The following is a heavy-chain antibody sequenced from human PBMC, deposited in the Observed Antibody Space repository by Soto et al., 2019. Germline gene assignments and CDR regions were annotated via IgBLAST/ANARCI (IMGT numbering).Heavy chain of an antibody. V-gene: IGHV1-18*01. CDR2: ISFYNGKT. CDR3: ARAGSVDDAFDI. CDR1: GDTFNRCG. D-gene: IGHD2-8*02. J-gene: IGHJ3*02. Sequence: ASVKVSCKASGDTFNRCGITWVRKAPGQGLEWMGWISFYNGKTHYSQNLQGRVTMTTDTSTSTAYMELRSLRSDDSAVYYCARAGSVDDAFDIWGQGTMVTVSS.